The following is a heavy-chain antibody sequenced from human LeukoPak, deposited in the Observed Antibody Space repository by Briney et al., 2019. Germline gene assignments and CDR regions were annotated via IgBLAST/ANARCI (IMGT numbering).Heavy chain of an antibody. V-gene: IGHV3-7*04. D-gene: IGHD5-18*01. J-gene: IGHJ6*03. Sequence: PGGSLRLSCAASGFTFSSYWMSWVRQAPGKGLEWVANIKQDGSEKYYVDSVKGRFTTSRDNAKNSLYLQMNSLRAEDTAVYYCARARYTAIFNPSYYYYYYMDVWGKGTTVTISS. CDR2: IKQDGSEK. CDR3: ARARYTAIFNPSYYYYYYMDV. CDR1: GFTFSSYW.